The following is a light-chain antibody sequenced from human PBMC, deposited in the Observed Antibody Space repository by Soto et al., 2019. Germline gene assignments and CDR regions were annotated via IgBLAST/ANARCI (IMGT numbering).Light chain of an antibody. V-gene: IGLV2-14*01. CDR3: SSFTTRNTLV. Sequence: QSALTQPASVSGSPGQSITISCTGTSSDVGGYNYVSWYQQHPRKAPKLMIYEVNNRPSGVSNRFSGSKSGNTASLTISGLQAEDEADYYCSSFTTRNTLVFGTGTKGTGL. CDR2: EVN. J-gene: IGLJ1*01. CDR1: SSDVGGYNY.